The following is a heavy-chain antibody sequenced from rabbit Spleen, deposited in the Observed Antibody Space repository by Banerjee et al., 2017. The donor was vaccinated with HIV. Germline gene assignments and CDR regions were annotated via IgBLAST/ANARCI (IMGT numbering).Heavy chain of an antibody. J-gene: IGHJ4*01. CDR3: VRDQAGDADYGPYYLNL. Sequence: QEQLVESGGGLVQPGGSLTLTCTASGFSFSNKAVMCWVRQAPGKGLEWIACINAVTGKAVYATWAKGRFTFSKTSSTTVTLQVTSLTAADTATYFCVRDQAGDADYGPYYLNLWGPGTLVTVS. D-gene: IGHD2-1*01. V-gene: IGHV1S45*01. CDR1: GFSFSNKAV. CDR2: INAVTGKA.